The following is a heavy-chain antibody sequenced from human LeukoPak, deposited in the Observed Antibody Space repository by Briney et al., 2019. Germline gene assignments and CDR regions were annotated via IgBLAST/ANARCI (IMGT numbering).Heavy chain of an antibody. CDR3: AKLVIDSGKPEDF. D-gene: IGHD1-26*01. CDR2: ISACNGNT. V-gene: IGHV1-18*01. J-gene: IGHJ4*02. CDR1: GYTFTNYG. Sequence: ASVKVSCKASGYTFTNYGISWVRQAPGQGLEWMGWISACNGNTNYAQKFQGRITMTTETSTSTAYMELRGLRSDDTAVYYCAKLVIDSGKPEDFWGQGTLVTVSS.